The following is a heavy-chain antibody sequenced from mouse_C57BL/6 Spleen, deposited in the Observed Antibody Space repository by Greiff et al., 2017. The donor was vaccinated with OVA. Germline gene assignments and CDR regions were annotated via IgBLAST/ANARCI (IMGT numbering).Heavy chain of an antibody. J-gene: IGHJ3*01. Sequence: EVMLVESGGDLVKPGGSLKLSCAASGFTFSSYGMSWVRQTPDKRLEWVATISSGGSYTYYPDSVKGRFTISRDNAKNTLYLQMSSLKSEDTAMYYCATNLLLTSYWGQGTLVTVSA. V-gene: IGHV5-6*01. CDR1: GFTFSSYG. CDR2: ISSGGSYT. CDR3: ATNLLLTSY. D-gene: IGHD1-1*01.